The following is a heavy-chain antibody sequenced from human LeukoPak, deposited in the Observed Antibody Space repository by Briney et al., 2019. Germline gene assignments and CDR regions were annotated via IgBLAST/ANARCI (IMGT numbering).Heavy chain of an antibody. CDR1: GFSVSSNY. V-gene: IGHV3-66*01. D-gene: IGHD3-22*01. CDR3: AKDSSGYYYAYFRH. J-gene: IGHJ1*01. Sequence: GGSLRLSCAASGFSVSSNYLTWVRQAPGKGLECVSVIYSDSNTYYADSVKGRFTISRDNSKNTLYLQMNSLRAEDTAVYYCAKDSSGYYYAYFRHWGQGTLVTVSS. CDR2: IYSDSNT.